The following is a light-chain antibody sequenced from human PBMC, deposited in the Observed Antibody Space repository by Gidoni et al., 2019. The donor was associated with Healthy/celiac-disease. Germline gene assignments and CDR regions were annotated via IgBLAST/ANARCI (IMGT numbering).Light chain of an antibody. J-gene: IGKJ5*01. Sequence: DIQMTQSPSSLSASVGDRVTITCRASPSISSYLNWYQQKPGKAPKLLIYAASSLQSGVPSRFSGSGSGTDFTLTISSLQPEDFATYYCQQSYSTPLTFGHGTRLEIK. CDR1: PSISSY. CDR3: QQSYSTPLT. CDR2: AAS. V-gene: IGKV1-39*01.